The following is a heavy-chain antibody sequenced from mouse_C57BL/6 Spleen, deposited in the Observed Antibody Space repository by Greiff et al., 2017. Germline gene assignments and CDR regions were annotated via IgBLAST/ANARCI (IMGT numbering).Heavy chain of an antibody. J-gene: IGHJ2*01. CDR3: ARRGYGYDGNYFDY. V-gene: IGHV1-76*01. Sequence: VQLQQSGAELVRPGASVKLSCKASGYTFTDYYINWVKQRPGQGLEWIARIYPGSGNTYYNEKFKGKATLTAEKSSSTAYMQLSSLTSEDSAVYFCARRGYGYDGNYFDYWGQGTTLTVSS. D-gene: IGHD2-2*01. CDR2: IYPGSGNT. CDR1: GYTFTDYY.